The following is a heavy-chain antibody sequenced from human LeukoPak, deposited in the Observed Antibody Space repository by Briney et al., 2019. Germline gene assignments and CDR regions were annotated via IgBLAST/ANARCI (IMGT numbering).Heavy chain of an antibody. CDR2: ISSGSRTI. J-gene: IGHJ4*02. V-gene: IGHV3-48*01. CDR3: ARETYSYDSSGYYYPSGFDY. D-gene: IGHD3-22*01. Sequence: GGSLRLSCAASGLTFRNYSMNWVRQAPGKGLEWVSYISSGSRTIYYADSVKGRFTISRDNAKNSLYLQMNSLRAEDTAVYYCARETYSYDSSGYYYPSGFDYWGQGTLVTVSS. CDR1: GLTFRNYS.